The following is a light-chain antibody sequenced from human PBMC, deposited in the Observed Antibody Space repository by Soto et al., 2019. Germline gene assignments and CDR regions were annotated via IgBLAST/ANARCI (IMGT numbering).Light chain of an antibody. CDR3: SSYAGRNNLV. J-gene: IGLJ2*01. CDR1: SSDVGSSNY. Sequence: QSALTQPPSASGSPGQSVTISCTGTSSDVGSSNYVSWYQHHPGKAPKLMIYEVNKRPSGVPDRFSGSKSGNTASLTVSGLQADDEAAYYCSSYAGRNNLVFGGGTQLTVL. V-gene: IGLV2-8*01. CDR2: EVN.